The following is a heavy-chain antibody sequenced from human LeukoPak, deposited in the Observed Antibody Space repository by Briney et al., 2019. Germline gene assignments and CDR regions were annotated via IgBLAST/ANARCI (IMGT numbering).Heavy chain of an antibody. CDR2: ISDDGERK. J-gene: IGHJ4*02. V-gene: IGHV3-30*18. D-gene: IGHD4/OR15-4a*01. CDR1: GFTFSNYY. CDR3: AKDLSGHWCIDY. Sequence: PGGSLRLSCVASGFTFSNYYMHWVRQAPGKGLEWVAIISDDGERKFYADSVRGRITISRDKSKNTLFLQMNSLRADDTAVYFCAKDLSGHWCIDYWSQGTLVTVSS.